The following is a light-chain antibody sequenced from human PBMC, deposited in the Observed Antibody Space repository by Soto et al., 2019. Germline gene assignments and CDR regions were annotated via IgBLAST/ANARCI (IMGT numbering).Light chain of an antibody. CDR3: CSYAGSYTWV. V-gene: IGLV2-11*01. J-gene: IGLJ1*01. CDR1: SSDVGGYNY. Sequence: QSVLTQPRSVSGSPGQSVTISCTGTSSDVGGYNYVSWYEQHPVKAPNLMIYDVTKRPSGVPDGFSGSKSGNTASLTISGLQAEDEADYYCCSYAGSYTWVFGTGTKLTVL. CDR2: DVT.